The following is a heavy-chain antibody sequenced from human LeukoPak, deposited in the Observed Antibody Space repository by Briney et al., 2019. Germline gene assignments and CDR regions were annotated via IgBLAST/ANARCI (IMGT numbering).Heavy chain of an antibody. CDR2: ISYDGSNK. Sequence: PGGSLRLSCAASGFTFSSYGMHWVRQAPGKGLEWVAVISYDGSNKYYADSVKGRFTISRDNSKNTLYLQMNSLRAEDTAVYYCAKAPGIAVAARYNWFDPWGQGTLVTVSS. J-gene: IGHJ5*02. CDR1: GFTFSSYG. CDR3: AKAPGIAVAARYNWFDP. D-gene: IGHD6-19*01. V-gene: IGHV3-30*18.